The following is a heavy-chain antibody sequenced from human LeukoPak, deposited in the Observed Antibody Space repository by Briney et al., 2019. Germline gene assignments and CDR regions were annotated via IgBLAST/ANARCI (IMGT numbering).Heavy chain of an antibody. J-gene: IGHJ5*02. CDR3: ARDYYDSSGDLGFDP. V-gene: IGHV3-7*01. D-gene: IGHD3-22*01. Sequence: GGSLRLSCAASRFTFSNFWMSWVRQAPGKGLEWVANIKQDRREKYYVDSVKGRFTISRDNAKNSLYLQMNSLRAEDTAVYYCARDYYDSSGDLGFDPWGQGTLVTVSS. CDR1: RFTFSNFW. CDR2: IKQDRREK.